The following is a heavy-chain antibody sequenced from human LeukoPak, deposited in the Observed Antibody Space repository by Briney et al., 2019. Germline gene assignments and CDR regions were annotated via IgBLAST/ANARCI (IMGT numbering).Heavy chain of an antibody. CDR2: IYHTANT. CDR1: GGSISSSNW. J-gene: IGHJ3*02. CDR3: ARGLDADADAYDI. V-gene: IGHV4/OR15-8*02. D-gene: IGHD6-19*01. Sequence: SETLSLTCAVSGGSISSSNWWSWVRQPPGKGLEWIGEIYHTANTNYNPSLKNRVLISMDKSKNQFSLKLTSLTDGDTAVYYCARGLDADADAYDIWGQGTMVTVSS.